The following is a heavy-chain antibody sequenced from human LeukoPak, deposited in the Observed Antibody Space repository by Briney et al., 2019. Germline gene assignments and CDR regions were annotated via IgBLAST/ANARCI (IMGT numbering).Heavy chain of an antibody. V-gene: IGHV3-48*01. J-gene: IGHJ4*02. CDR1: GFSFSSYS. CDR3: ARKYCSGGTCYSAVDY. D-gene: IGHD2-15*01. CDR2: IYKSGATT. Sequence: GGSLILSCAASGFSFSSYSMNWVRQAPGKGLEWVSYIYKSGATTYYADSVKGRFTISGDNAKNSLYLQMNSLRAEDTALYYCARKYCSGGTCYSAVDYWGQETLVTVSS.